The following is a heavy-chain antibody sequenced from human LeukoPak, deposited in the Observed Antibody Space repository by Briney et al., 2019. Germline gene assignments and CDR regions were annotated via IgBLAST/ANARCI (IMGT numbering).Heavy chain of an antibody. V-gene: IGHV1-69*05. CDR2: IIPIFGTA. D-gene: IGHD3-22*01. CDR1: GGTFSSYA. CDR3: ARDRYDSSGYYYPPRGNAFDI. Sequence: SSVKVSCKASGGTFSSYAISWVRQAPGQGLEWMARIIPIFGTANYAQKFQGRVTITTDESTSTAYMELSSLRSEDTAVYYCARDRYDSSGYYYPPRGNAFDIWGQGTMVTVSS. J-gene: IGHJ3*02.